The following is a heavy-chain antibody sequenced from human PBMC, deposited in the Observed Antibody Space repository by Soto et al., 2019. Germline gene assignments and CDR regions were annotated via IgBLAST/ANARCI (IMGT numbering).Heavy chain of an antibody. CDR2: IYHSGST. Sequence: SETLSLTCSVSGYSITSGYYWGWIRQPPGKGLEWIGNIYHSGSTYYKPSLKSRVAISIDASKNHFTLNLWSVTAADTAVYYCARYGISYYSGMDVWGQGTTVTVSS. D-gene: IGHD3-3*02. CDR3: ARYGISYYSGMDV. V-gene: IGHV4-38-2*01. J-gene: IGHJ6*02. CDR1: GYSITSGYY.